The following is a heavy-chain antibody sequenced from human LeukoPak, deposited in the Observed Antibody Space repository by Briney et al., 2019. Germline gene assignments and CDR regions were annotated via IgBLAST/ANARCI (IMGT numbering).Heavy chain of an antibody. CDR1: GFTFSNHG. J-gene: IGHJ4*02. Sequence: GGTLRLSCAASGFTFSNHGMSWVRQAPGKGLEWVSGISPSGDITYYADSVKGRFTISRDNSKNTLYLAVISLTAEDTAVYYCAKDDAWLRFGEWSQGTLVTVSS. CDR2: ISPSGDIT. CDR3: AKDDAWLRFGE. D-gene: IGHD3-10*01. V-gene: IGHV3-23*01.